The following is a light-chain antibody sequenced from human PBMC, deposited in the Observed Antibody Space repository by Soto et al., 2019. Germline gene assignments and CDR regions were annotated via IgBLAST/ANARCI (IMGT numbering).Light chain of an antibody. J-gene: IGLJ1*01. CDR3: SSYTSSSNPYV. V-gene: IGLV2-14*01. CDR1: SSDVGAYNY. CDR2: DVT. Sequence: QSALTQPASVSGPPGQSITISCTGTSSDVGAYNYVSWYQHHPGKAPRLVIYDVTNRPSGISDRFSGSKSGNTASLTISGLLAEDEADYYCSSYTSSSNPYVFGTGTKLTVL.